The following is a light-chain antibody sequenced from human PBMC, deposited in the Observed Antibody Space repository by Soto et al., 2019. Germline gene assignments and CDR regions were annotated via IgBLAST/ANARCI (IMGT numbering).Light chain of an antibody. CDR3: HQYATSPFT. CDR1: ETIGRAY. V-gene: IGKV3-20*01. Sequence: MVLTQSPGTLSLSPGERATLSCRASETIGRAYFAWYQHRPGRTPRLVLSGTSNRAAGIPDRFGGSGSGADFTLTISGVEPEDFAVYYCHQYATSPFTFGQGTKLEIK. J-gene: IGKJ2*01. CDR2: GTS.